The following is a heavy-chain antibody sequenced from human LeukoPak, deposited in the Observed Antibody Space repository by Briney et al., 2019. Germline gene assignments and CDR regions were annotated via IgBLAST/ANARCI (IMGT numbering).Heavy chain of an antibody. J-gene: IGHJ4*02. CDR3: ATVQSLGYCSSTSCNDY. D-gene: IGHD2-2*01. CDR1: GYTFTGYY. V-gene: IGHV1-2*02. CDR2: INPNSGGT. Sequence: GASVKVSCKASGYTFTGYYMHWVRQAPGQGLEWMGWINPNSGGTNYAQKFQGRVTMTRDTSISTAYMELSRLRSEDTAVYYCATVQSLGYCSSTSCNDYWGQGTLVTVSS.